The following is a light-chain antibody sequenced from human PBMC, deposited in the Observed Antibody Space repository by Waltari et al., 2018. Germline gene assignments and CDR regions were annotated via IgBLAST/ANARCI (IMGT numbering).Light chain of an antibody. CDR3: SSYTSSSTVV. J-gene: IGLJ2*01. CDR2: DVS. V-gene: IGLV2-14*03. Sequence: QSALTQPASVSGSPGQSITISCTGTSSDVGGYNYVSCYQQHPARAPKLMLYDVSNRPSGVSNRFSGSKSGNTASLTISGLQAEDEADYYCSSYTSSSTVVFGGGTKLTVL. CDR1: SSDVGGYNY.